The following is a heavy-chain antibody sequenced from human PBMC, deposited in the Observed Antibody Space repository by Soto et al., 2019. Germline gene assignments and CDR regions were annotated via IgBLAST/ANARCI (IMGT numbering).Heavy chain of an antibody. Sequence: QVQLVESGGGVVQPGRSLRLSCAASGFTFSSYAMHWVRQAPGKGLEWVAVISYDGSNKYYADSVKGRFTISRDNSKNTLYLQMNSLRAEDTAVYYCARVYWEAAAEPRAEFHFDYWGHGNLVTVSS. CDR1: GFTFSSYA. J-gene: IGHJ4*01. V-gene: IGHV3-30-3*01. CDR2: ISYDGSNK. D-gene: IGHD6-13*01. CDR3: ARVYWEAAAEPRAEFHFDY.